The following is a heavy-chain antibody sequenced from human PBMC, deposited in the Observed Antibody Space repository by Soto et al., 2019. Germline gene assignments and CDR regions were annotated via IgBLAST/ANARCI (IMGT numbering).Heavy chain of an antibody. Sequence: QVQLQESGPGLVKPSQTLSLTCTVSGGSISSGDYYWSWIRQPPGKGLEWIGYIYYSGSTYYNPSLKSRVTISVDTSKNQFSLKLSSVTAADTAVYYCARVDNWSDLPYYYYDMDVWGQGPTVTVSS. CDR2: IYYSGST. J-gene: IGHJ6*02. D-gene: IGHD1-1*01. CDR3: ARVDNWSDLPYYYYDMDV. CDR1: GGSISSGDYY. V-gene: IGHV4-30-4*01.